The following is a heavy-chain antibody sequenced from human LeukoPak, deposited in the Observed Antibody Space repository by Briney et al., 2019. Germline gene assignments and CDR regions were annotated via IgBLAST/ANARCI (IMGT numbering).Heavy chain of an antibody. D-gene: IGHD3-22*01. CDR3: ARVGSSGYRNWFDP. CDR2: IIPIFGTA. V-gene: IGHV1-69*05. J-gene: IGHJ5*02. Sequence: SVKVSCEASGGTFSSYAISWVRQAPGQGLEWMGGIIPIFGTANYAQKFQGRVTITTDESTSTAYMELSSLRSEDTAVYYCARVGSSGYRNWFDPWGQGTLVTVSS. CDR1: GGTFSSYA.